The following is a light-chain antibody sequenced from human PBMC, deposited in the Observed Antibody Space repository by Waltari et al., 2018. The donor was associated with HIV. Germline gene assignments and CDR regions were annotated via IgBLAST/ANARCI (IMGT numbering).Light chain of an antibody. CDR3: AAWDDSLSGRV. Sequence: QSVLTQPPSASGTPGQRVTISCSGSSSNIGSNSVYWYQQLPGTAPKLLISRNNQRPSGVPDRFPGSMSGTSASLAISGLRSEDEAHYYCAAWDDSLSGRVFGVGTKLTVL. J-gene: IGLJ3*02. CDR2: RNN. V-gene: IGLV1-47*01. CDR1: SSNIGSNS.